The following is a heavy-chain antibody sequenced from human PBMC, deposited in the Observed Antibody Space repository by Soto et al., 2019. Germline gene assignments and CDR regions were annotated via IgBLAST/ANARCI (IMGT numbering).Heavy chain of an antibody. CDR1: GFTFISYW. J-gene: IGHJ4*02. Sequence: GSLRLSCAASGFTFISYWMSWVRQAPGKGLEWVANIKQDGSEKYYVDSVKGRFTISRDNAKNSLYLQMNSLRAEDTAVYYCAREVEYGDYVFDYWGQGT. CDR2: IKQDGSEK. D-gene: IGHD4-17*01. V-gene: IGHV3-7*01. CDR3: AREVEYGDYVFDY.